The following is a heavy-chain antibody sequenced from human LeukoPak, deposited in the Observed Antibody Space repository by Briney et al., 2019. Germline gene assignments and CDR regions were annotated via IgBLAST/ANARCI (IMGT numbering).Heavy chain of an antibody. CDR2: ISSNGGST. CDR3: ARGPVGGYFDY. J-gene: IGHJ4*02. CDR1: GFTFSSYA. Sequence: GGSLRLSCAASGFTFSSYAMHWVRQAPGKGLEYVSAISSNGGSTYYANSVKGRFTISRDNSKNTLYLQMGSLRAEDMAVYYCARGPVGGYFDYWGQGTLVTVSS. D-gene: IGHD3-16*01. V-gene: IGHV3-64*01.